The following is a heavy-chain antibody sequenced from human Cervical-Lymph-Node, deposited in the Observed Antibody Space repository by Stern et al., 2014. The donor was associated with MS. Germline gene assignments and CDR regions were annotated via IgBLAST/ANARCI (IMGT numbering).Heavy chain of an antibody. CDR3: AGTVVPGYYYYGMDV. CDR2: IWYDGCNK. CDR1: GFTFSSYG. D-gene: IGHD2-15*01. J-gene: IGHJ6*02. V-gene: IGHV3-33*01. Sequence: QLVQSGGGVVQPVRALRLFCAASGFTFSSYGLHWVRQAPGKGLEWVAVIWYDGCNKYYADSVKCRFTISRDNSKNTLYLQMNSLRAEDTAVYYCAGTVVPGYYYYGMDVWGQGTTVTVSS.